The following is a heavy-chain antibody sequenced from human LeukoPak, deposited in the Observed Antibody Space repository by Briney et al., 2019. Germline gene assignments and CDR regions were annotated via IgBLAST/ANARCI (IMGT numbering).Heavy chain of an antibody. CDR2: IYYSGIT. Sequence: SETLSLTCTVSGDSISSRTYYWAWIRRPPGKGLEWIGSIYYSGITYYNPSLKSRVTISVDTSKNQFSLKLSSVTAADTAVYYCASTGYSYAVNEIHAFDIWGQGTMVTVSS. V-gene: IGHV4-39*01. CDR1: GDSISSRTYY. J-gene: IGHJ3*02. CDR3: ASTGYSYAVNEIHAFDI. D-gene: IGHD5-18*01.